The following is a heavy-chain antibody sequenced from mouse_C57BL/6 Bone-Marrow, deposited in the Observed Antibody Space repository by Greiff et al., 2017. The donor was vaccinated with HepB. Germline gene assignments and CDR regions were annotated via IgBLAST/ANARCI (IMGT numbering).Heavy chain of an antibody. CDR1: GFTFSSYA. J-gene: IGHJ1*03. CDR3: TRDLSFITTVVARYWYFDV. Sequence: EVQRVESGEGLVKPGGSLKLSCAASGFTFSSYAMSWVRQTPEKRLEWVAYISSGGDYIYYADTVKGRFTISRDNARNTLYLQMSSLKSEDTAMYYCTRDLSFITTVVARYWYFDVWGTGTTVTVSS. V-gene: IGHV5-9-1*02. D-gene: IGHD1-1*01. CDR2: ISSGGDYI.